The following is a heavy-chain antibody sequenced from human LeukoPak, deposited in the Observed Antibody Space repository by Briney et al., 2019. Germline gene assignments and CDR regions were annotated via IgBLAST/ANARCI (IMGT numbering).Heavy chain of an antibody. V-gene: IGHV4-61*02. D-gene: IGHD1-26*01. Sequence: PSETLSLTCTVSGASIDFESYYWTWVRQSAGKGLEWIGRIDHGGVTNYNPSLQSRVTISLDTSQKQFSLKLDSVTAADTAVYYCARGHDYYSKYFQHWGQGTLVSVSS. J-gene: IGHJ1*01. CDR3: ARGHDYYSKYFQH. CDR2: IDHGGVT. CDR1: GASIDFESYY.